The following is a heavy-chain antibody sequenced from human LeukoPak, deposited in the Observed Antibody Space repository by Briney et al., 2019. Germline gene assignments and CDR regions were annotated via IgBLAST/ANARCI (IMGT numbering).Heavy chain of an antibody. Sequence: SETLSLTCTVSGGSISSYYWSWIRQPPRKGLEWIGYIYYSGSTNYNPSLKSRVTISVDTSKNQYSLKLSSVTAADTAVYYCARDPIAVAGARTPLDYWGQGTLVTVSS. J-gene: IGHJ4*02. CDR1: GGSISSYY. CDR2: IYYSGST. CDR3: ARDPIAVAGARTPLDY. D-gene: IGHD6-19*01. V-gene: IGHV4-59*12.